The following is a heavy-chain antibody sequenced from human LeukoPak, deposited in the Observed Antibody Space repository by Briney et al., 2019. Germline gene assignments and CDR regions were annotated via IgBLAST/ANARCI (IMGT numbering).Heavy chain of an antibody. J-gene: IGHJ4*02. CDR3: ARGRRDGYNSLGGDY. CDR1: GYTFTSYG. V-gene: IGHV1-18*01. Sequence: GASVKVSCKASGYTFTSYGISWVRQAPGRGLEWMGWISAYNGNTNYAQKLQGRVTMTTDTSTSTAYMELRSLRSDDTAVYYCARGRRDGYNSLGGDYWGQGTLVTVSS. D-gene: IGHD5-24*01. CDR2: ISAYNGNT.